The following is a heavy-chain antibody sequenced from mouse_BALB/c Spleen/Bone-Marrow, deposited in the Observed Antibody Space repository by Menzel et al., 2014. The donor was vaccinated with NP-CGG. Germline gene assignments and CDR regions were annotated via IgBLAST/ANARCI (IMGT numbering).Heavy chain of an antibody. CDR1: GFTFSNYT. CDR3: ARGGYYFDY. Sequence: EVKLVESGGGLVQPGGSLKLSCAASGFTFSNYTMSWVRQTPEKRLEWVAYISNGGGSTYYPDTVKGRFTISRDNAKNTLYLQMSSLKSEDTAMYYCARGGYYFDYWGQGTTLTVSS. V-gene: IGHV5-12-2*01. J-gene: IGHJ2*01. CDR2: ISNGGGST.